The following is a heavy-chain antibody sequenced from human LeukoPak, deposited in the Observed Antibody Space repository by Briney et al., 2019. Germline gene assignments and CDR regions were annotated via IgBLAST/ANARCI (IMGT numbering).Heavy chain of an antibody. CDR2: IYTSGSI. CDR3: AKEGSNYYYYYYMDV. V-gene: IGHV4-4*07. Sequence: PSETLSLTCTVSGGSISSYYWSWIRQPAGKGLQWIGRIYTSGSINYNPSLKSRVTMSVDTSKNQFPLKLSSVTAADTAVYYCAKEGSNYYYYYYMDVWGRGTTVTVSS. CDR1: GGSISSYY. J-gene: IGHJ6*03. D-gene: IGHD1-26*01.